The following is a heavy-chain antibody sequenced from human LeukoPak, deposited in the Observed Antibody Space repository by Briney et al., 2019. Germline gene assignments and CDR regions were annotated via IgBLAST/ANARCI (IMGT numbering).Heavy chain of an antibody. V-gene: IGHV4-59*02. Sequence: PSETLSLTCTVSGGSVTDYYWGWIRQSPGKGLEWIGYIYYTGTGYNPSLKSRVTISVDTSKNQFSLKLSSVTAADTAVYYCARDRTRSSGFDPWGQGTLVTVSS. CDR3: ARDRTRSSGFDP. D-gene: IGHD1-7*01. CDR1: GGSVTDYY. CDR2: IYYTGT. J-gene: IGHJ5*02.